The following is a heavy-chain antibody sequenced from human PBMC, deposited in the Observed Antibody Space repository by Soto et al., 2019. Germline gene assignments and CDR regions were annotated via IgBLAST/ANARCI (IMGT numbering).Heavy chain of an antibody. CDR2: ISSGGAYI. CDR3: TRDQGGSYDSWFDP. D-gene: IGHD1-26*01. CDR1: TFSMYS. V-gene: IGHV3-21*01. J-gene: IGHJ5*02. Sequence: EVQVVESGGGLVQPGGSLRLSCNFTFSMYSMDWVRQAPGKCLEWVASISSGGAYIKYADSVKGRFTISRDNAKNSVSLQMNSLRVDDTAVYFCTRDQGGSYDSWFDPWGQGTLVTVSS.